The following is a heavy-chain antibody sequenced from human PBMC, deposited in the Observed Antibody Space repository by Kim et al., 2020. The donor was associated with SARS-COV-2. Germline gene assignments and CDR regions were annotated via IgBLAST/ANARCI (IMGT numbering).Heavy chain of an antibody. CDR1: GFTFSSYS. CDR3: VYGSGTHDAFDI. Sequence: GGSLRLSCAASGFTFSSYSMHWVRQAPGKGLEWVAVISYDGSNKYYADSVKGRFTISRDNSKNTLYLQMNSLRAEDTAVYYCVYGSGTHDAFDIWGEGT. J-gene: IGHJ3*02. CDR2: ISYDGSNK. V-gene: IGHV3-30*04. D-gene: IGHD3-10*01.